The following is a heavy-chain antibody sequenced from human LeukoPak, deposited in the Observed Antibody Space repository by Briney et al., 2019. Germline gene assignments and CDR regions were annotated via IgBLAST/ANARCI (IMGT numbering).Heavy chain of an antibody. CDR2: IYYSGST. V-gene: IGHV4-59*12. CDR3: ARGRYLTTSGGAAAGFLDY. J-gene: IGHJ4*02. CDR1: GGSISSYY. D-gene: IGHD6-13*01. Sequence: SETLSLTCTVSGGSISSYYWGWIRQPPGKGLEWIGYIYYSGSTNYNPSLKSRVTISVDTSKNQFSLRLTSVTAADTAVYYCARGRYLTTSGGAAAGFLDYWGQGSLVTVST.